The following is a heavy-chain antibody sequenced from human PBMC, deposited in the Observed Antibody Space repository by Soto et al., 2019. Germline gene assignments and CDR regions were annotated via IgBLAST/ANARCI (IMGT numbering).Heavy chain of an antibody. J-gene: IGHJ5*02. CDR3: ARDFWSGTFNWFDP. V-gene: IGHV1-69*05. CDR1: GGTFSSYA. Sequence: SVKVSCKASGGTFSSYAISWVRQAPGQGLEWMGGIIPIFGTANYAQKLQGRVTMTTDTCTSTAYMELRSLRSDDTAVYYCARDFWSGTFNWFDPWGQGTMVTVSS. CDR2: IIPIFGTA. D-gene: IGHD3-3*01.